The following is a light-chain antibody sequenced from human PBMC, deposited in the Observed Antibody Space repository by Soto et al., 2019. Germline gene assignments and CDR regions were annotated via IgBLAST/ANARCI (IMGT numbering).Light chain of an antibody. CDR3: SSYASSNNVV. Sequence: QSVLTQPPSASGSPGQSVNISCTGTSIDVGGYNYVSWYQQHPGKAPKIMIYEVSKLPSGVPDRFSGSKSGNTASLTVSGLQAEDEADYYCSSYASSNNVVVGGGTKLTVL. J-gene: IGLJ2*01. CDR1: SIDVGGYNY. V-gene: IGLV2-8*01. CDR2: EVS.